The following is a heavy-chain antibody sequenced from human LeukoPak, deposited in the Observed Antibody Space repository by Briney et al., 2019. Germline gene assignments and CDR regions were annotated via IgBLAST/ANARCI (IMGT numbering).Heavy chain of an antibody. CDR3: ARGLRDRYGMDV. CDR1: RFTFDTYW. J-gene: IGHJ6*02. Sequence: GGSLRLSCAASRFTFDTYWMHWVRQAPGKGLVWVSRIHRDGNNINYADFVQGRFTVSRDNAKNTLYLQMHSLRVEDTAMYYCARGLRDRYGMDVWGQGTTVTVSS. V-gene: IGHV3-74*01. CDR2: IHRDGNNI.